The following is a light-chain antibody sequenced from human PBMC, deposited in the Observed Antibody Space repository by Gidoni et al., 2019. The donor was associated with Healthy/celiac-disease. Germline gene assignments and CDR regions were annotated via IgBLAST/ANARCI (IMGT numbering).Light chain of an antibody. V-gene: IGKV3-20*01. CDR3: QQYGSSLWT. J-gene: IGKJ1*01. Sequence: ELVLTHSPGTLSLSPRERATLSCRASQSVSSSYLAWYQQKPGQAPRLLIYGASSQATGIPDRFSGSGSGTDFTLTISRLEPEDFAVYYCQQYGSSLWTFXXXTKVEIK. CDR1: QSVSSSY. CDR2: GAS.